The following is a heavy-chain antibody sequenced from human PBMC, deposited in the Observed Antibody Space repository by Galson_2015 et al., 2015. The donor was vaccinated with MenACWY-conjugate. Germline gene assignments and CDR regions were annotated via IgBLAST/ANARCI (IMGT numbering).Heavy chain of an antibody. D-gene: IGHD2-15*01. V-gene: IGHV4-31*03. CDR2: IYYSGST. CDR1: GGSISSGGYY. CDR3: ARDRRRSGHEI. Sequence: TLSLTCTVSGGSISSGGYYWSWIRQHPGKGLEWIGYIYYSGSTYYNPFLKSRVTISVDTSKNQFSLKLSSVTAADTAVYYCARDRRRSGHEIWGQGTLVTVSS. J-gene: IGHJ4*02.